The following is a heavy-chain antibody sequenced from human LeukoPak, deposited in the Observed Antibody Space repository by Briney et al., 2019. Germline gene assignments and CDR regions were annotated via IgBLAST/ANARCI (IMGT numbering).Heavy chain of an antibody. Sequence: SETLSLTCTVSGGSISSSSYYWGWIRQPPGKGLEWIGSIYYSGSTYYNPSLKSRLTISADTSKNQFSLTLTSVTAADTAVYYCARDRSVGVLPAPPFDFWGQGTLVTVSS. CDR2: IYYSGST. D-gene: IGHD6-6*01. CDR3: ARDRSVGVLPAPPFDF. V-gene: IGHV4-39*07. J-gene: IGHJ4*02. CDR1: GGSISSSSYY.